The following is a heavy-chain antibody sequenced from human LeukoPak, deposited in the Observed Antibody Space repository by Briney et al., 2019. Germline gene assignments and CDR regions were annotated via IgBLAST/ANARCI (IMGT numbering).Heavy chain of an antibody. CDR3: ARVLSSSRYPPFDY. CDR1: GYTFTSYG. CDR2: ISAYNGNT. V-gene: IGHV1-18*04. J-gene: IGHJ4*02. D-gene: IGHD6-13*01. Sequence: ASVKVSCKPSGYTFTSYGIRGVRQAPGQGLEWMGWISAYNGNTNYAQKLQGRVTMTTDTSTSTAYMELRSLRSDDTAVYYCARVLSSSRYPPFDYWGQGTLVTVSS.